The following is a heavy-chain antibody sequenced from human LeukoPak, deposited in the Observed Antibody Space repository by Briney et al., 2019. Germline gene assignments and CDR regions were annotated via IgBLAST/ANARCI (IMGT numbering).Heavy chain of an antibody. CDR2: IGSSGGGI. CDR1: GFTFSTYT. Sequence: GGSLRLSCAASGFTFSTYTMYWVRHPPGKRLEWVSIIGSSGGGIHYADSVKGQFTISRDNSKNALYLQMNSLRVEDTAVYYCAIDPNWGTHSWGQGVLVTVSS. D-gene: IGHD7-27*01. J-gene: IGHJ4*02. V-gene: IGHV3-23*01. CDR3: AIDPNWGTHS.